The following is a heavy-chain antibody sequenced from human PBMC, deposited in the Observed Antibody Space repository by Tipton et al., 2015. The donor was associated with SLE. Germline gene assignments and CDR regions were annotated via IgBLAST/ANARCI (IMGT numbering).Heavy chain of an antibody. V-gene: IGHV3-48*03. CDR2: ISGSGTNK. CDR1: GFTFSNYE. J-gene: IGHJ4*02. CDR3: TIEYSSSDAFDF. D-gene: IGHD6-6*01. Sequence: SLRLSCAASGFTFSNYEMSWVRQAPGKGLEWVSYISGSGTNKYYADSVKGRFTISRDNAKNSLYLQMNSLRAEDTALYYCTIEYSSSDAFDFWGQGTLVTVSS.